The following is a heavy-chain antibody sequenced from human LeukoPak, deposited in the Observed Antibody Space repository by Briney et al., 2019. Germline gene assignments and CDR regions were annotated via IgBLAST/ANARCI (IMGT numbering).Heavy chain of an antibody. V-gene: IGHV1-18*01. CDR1: GGTFSSYA. J-gene: IGHJ6*04. CDR3: ARVVRGSDYYYYGMDV. Sequence: ASVKVSCKASGGTFSSYAISWVRQAPGQGLEWMGWISAYNGNTNYAQKLQGRVTMTTDTSTSTAYMELRSLRSDDTAVYYCARVVRGSDYYYYGMDVWGKGTTVTVSS. CDR2: ISAYNGNT. D-gene: IGHD3-10*01.